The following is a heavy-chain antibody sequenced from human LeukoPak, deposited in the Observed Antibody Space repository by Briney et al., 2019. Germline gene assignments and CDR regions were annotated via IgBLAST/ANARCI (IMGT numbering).Heavy chain of an antibody. J-gene: IGHJ4*02. Sequence: ASVNVSCKASGYTFTSYAMHWVRQAPGQRLEGMGWINAGNGNTKYSQKFQGRVTITRDSSASTAYMELSSLRSEDTAVYYCARGRGSWGDYLDYWGQGTLVTVSS. CDR1: GYTFTSYA. V-gene: IGHV1-3*01. D-gene: IGHD1-26*01. CDR2: INAGNGNT. CDR3: ARGRGSWGDYLDY.